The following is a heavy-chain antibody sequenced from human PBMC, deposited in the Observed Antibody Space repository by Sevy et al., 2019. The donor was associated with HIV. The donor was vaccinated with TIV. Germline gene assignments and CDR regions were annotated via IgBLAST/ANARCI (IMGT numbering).Heavy chain of an antibody. V-gene: IGHV1-2*02. CDR3: AREAYVAAAGTPLSDY. D-gene: IGHD6-13*01. CDR2: INPNSGGT. Sequence: ASVKVSCKASGYTFTGYYMHWVRQAPGQGLEWMGWINPNSGGTNYAQKFQGRVTITRDTSISTAYMGLSRLRSDDTAVYYCAREAYVAAAGTPLSDYWGQGTLVTVSS. CDR1: GYTFTGYY. J-gene: IGHJ4*02.